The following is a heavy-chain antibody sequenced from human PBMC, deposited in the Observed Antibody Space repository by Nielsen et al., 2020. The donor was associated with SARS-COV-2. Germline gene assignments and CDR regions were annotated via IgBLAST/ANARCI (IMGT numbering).Heavy chain of an antibody. CDR3: ARHPGHGYCSSTSCPNGAFDI. V-gene: IGHV4-59*08. J-gene: IGHJ3*02. CDR1: GGSISSYY. CDR2: IYYSGST. Sequence: SETLSLTCTVSGGSISSYYWSWIRQPPGKGLEWIGYIYYSGSTNYNPSLKSRVTISVDTSKNQFSLKLSSVTAADTAVYYCARHPGHGYCSSTSCPNGAFDIWGQGTMVTVSS. D-gene: IGHD2-2*01.